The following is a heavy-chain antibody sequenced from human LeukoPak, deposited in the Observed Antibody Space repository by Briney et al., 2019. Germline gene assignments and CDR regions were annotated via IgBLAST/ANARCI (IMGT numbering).Heavy chain of an antibody. CDR2: ISSSSSYI. J-gene: IGHJ4*02. CDR3: ARYGDYGTTEFSFDY. CDR1: GFTFSSYS. D-gene: IGHD4-17*01. Sequence: GGALRLSCAASGFTFSSYSMNWVRQAPGKGLEWGSSISSSSSYIYYADSVKGRFTISRDNAKNSLYLQMNSLRAADTAVYYCARYGDYGTTEFSFDYWGQGTLVTVSS. V-gene: IGHV3-21*01.